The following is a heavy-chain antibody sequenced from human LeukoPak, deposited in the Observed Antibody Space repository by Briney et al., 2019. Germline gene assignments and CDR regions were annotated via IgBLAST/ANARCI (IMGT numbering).Heavy chain of an antibody. CDR2: IYASGST. J-gene: IGHJ4*02. D-gene: IGHD6-6*01. Sequence: SETLSLICTVSGGSISSYYWSWVRQPAGKGLEWIGRIYASGSTYYKPSLKSRVTMSVDTSKNQFSLRLTTVTAADTAVYYCARDSNLEYSSSRGLGRWGQGTLVTVSS. CDR1: GGSISSYY. V-gene: IGHV4-4*07. CDR3: ARDSNLEYSSSRGLGR.